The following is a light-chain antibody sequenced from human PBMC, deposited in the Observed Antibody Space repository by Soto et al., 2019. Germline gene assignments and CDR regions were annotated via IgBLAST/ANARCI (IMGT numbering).Light chain of an antibody. CDR2: GNS. Sequence: QSVLTQPPSLSGAPGQRVTISCTGSSSNIGAGYDVHWYQQLPGTAPKLLIYGNSNRPSGVPDRFSGSKSGTSASLAITGLQAEDEAEYYCQSYDSSLSVVFGGGTKLTVL. CDR3: QSYDSSLSVV. J-gene: IGLJ2*01. CDR1: SSNIGAGYD. V-gene: IGLV1-40*01.